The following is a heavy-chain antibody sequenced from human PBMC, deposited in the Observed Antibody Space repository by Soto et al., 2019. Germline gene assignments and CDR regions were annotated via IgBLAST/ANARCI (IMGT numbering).Heavy chain of an antibody. Sequence: GGSLRLSCAASGFTVSSNYMSWVRRAPGKGLEWVSVIYSGGSTYYADSVKGRFTISRDNSKNTLYLQMNSLRAEDTAVYYCARTYSSSTHYYSGMDVWGQGTTVTVSS. CDR2: IYSGGST. CDR1: GFTVSSNY. J-gene: IGHJ6*02. V-gene: IGHV3-53*01. CDR3: ARTYSSSTHYYSGMDV. D-gene: IGHD6-6*01.